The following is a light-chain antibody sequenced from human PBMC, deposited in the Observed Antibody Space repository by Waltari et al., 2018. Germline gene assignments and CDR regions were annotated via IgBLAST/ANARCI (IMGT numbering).Light chain of an antibody. CDR3: LSYDGNNVV. Sequence: NFMLTQPHSVSESPGKTVTISCTGSSGSIATNYVQWFQQRPGSAPTIVIYEDNLRPSGVPDRFSGSIDSSSNSASLTISGLKTEDEADYYCLSYDGNNVVFGGGTKLTVL. CDR2: EDN. J-gene: IGLJ3*02. CDR1: SGSIATNY. V-gene: IGLV6-57*02.